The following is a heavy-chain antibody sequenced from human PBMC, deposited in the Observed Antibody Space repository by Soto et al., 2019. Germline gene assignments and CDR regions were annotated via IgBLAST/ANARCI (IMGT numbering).Heavy chain of an antibody. Sequence: EVQLVESGGGLVTPGGSLRLSCAASGSTFSNAWMTWVRQAPGKGLEWVGRIKSKTDGGTTDYAAPVKGRFTISRDDSKNTVYLQMNSLKTEDTAVYYCTTHYYYSSLVAFDIWGQGTMVTVSS. CDR1: GSTFSNAW. V-gene: IGHV3-15*01. CDR2: IKSKTDGGTT. J-gene: IGHJ3*02. CDR3: TTHYYYSSLVAFDI. D-gene: IGHD3-22*01.